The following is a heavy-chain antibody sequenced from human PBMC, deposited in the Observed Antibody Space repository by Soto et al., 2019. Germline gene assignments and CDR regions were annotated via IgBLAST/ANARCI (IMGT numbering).Heavy chain of an antibody. J-gene: IGHJ5*02. CDR1: GYSFTTHG. CDR2: ISAYNGDT. D-gene: IGHD2-15*01. V-gene: IGHV1-18*04. Sequence: ASVKVSCKASGYSFTTHGISWVRRAPGHGLEWMGWISAYNGDTHYVQKFQGRVTITRDTSASTAYMELSSLRSEDTAVYYCARDMMAGCSGGSCPYNWFDPWGQGTLVTVSS. CDR3: ARDMMAGCSGGSCPYNWFDP.